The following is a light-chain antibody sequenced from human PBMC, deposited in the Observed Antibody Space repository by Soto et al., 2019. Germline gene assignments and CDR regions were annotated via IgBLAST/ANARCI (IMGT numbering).Light chain of an antibody. J-gene: IGKJ4*01. Sequence: EIVLTQSPGTLSLSPGERATLSCRASQSVSSNDLAWYQQKPGQAPRLLIYGASTRATGIPDRFSGSGSGTDFTLTISSLEPEDFAVYYCQQYGSSPLTFGGGTKVEIK. CDR3: QQYGSSPLT. CDR1: QSVSSND. CDR2: GAS. V-gene: IGKV3-20*01.